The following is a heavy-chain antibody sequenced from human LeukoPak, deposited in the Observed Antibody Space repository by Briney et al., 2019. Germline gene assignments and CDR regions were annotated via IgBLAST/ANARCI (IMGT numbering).Heavy chain of an antibody. Sequence: SLRLSCTASGFTFDDYAMHWVRQAPGKGLEWVSGINWNSGGIAYADSVKGRFTISRDNAKNSLYLQMNSLRAEDTALYYCAKDAFGVSFSFDYWGQGTLVTVSS. CDR3: AKDAFGVSFSFDY. V-gene: IGHV3-9*01. CDR2: INWNSGGI. J-gene: IGHJ4*02. CDR1: GFTFDDYA. D-gene: IGHD3-10*01.